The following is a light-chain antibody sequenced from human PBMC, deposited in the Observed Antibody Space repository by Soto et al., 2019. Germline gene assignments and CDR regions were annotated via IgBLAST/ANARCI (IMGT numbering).Light chain of an antibody. CDR3: SSYAGSPWV. CDR1: SSDVGGYNY. Sequence: QSALTQPPSASGSPGQSVTISWTETSSDVGGYNYVSWYQQHPGKAPKLMIYEVNKRPSGVPARFSGSKSGNTASLTVSGLQAEDEADYYCSSYAGSPWVFGTGTKLTVL. J-gene: IGLJ1*01. V-gene: IGLV2-8*01. CDR2: EVN.